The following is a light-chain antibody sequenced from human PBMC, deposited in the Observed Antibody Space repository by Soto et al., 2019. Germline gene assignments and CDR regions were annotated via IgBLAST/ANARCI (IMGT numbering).Light chain of an antibody. CDR3: QQRSNWVT. Sequence: EIVLTQSPATLSLSPGERATLACRASQSVSSYLAWYQQKPGQAPRLLIYDASNRATGIPARFSGSGSGTDFTLTISSLELEDFAVYYCQQRSNWVTFGPGTKVDIK. CDR1: QSVSSY. J-gene: IGKJ3*01. V-gene: IGKV3-11*01. CDR2: DAS.